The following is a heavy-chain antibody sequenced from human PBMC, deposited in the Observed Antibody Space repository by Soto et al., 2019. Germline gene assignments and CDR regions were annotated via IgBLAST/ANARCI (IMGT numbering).Heavy chain of an antibody. CDR3: ARSGYSFAWGY. Sequence: EVQLVESGGGLIPPGGSLRLSCAASGFLVNSAYMTWVRQAPGKGLGSLSMINSDGTTLYAESVKGRFTISRDNSKNRLDLQMNSLRAEDTAMYYCARSGYSFAWGYWGQGTLVIVTS. CDR1: GFLVNSAY. J-gene: IGHJ4*02. CDR2: INSDGTT. V-gene: IGHV3-53*01. D-gene: IGHD5-18*01.